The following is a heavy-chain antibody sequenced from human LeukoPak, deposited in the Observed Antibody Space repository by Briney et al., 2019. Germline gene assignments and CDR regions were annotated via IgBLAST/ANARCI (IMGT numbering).Heavy chain of an antibody. CDR2: ISGNGSTI. J-gene: IGHJ4*02. D-gene: IGHD6-13*01. CDR1: GFTFSSYE. Sequence: SGGSLRLSCAASGFTFSSYEMNWVRQAPGKGLEWVSHISGNGSTIFYADSVKGRFTISRDNAKNFLYLQMNSLRAEDTAVYYCARSLRSSSGDYWGQGTLVTVSS. CDR3: ARSLRSSSGDY. V-gene: IGHV3-48*03.